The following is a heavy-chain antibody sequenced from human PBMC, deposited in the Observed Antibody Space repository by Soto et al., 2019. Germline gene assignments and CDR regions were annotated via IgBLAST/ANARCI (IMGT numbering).Heavy chain of an antibody. CDR2: IDYSGTT. Sequence: SETLSLTCTVSGGSVSSGTYFWGWFRQPPGKGLEWIGSIDYSGTTYYNTSLRTRATISVDTSKNQFSLKLSSVTAADTAVYYCARRYGSSFDYWGQGTPVTVSS. CDR3: ARRYGSSFDY. CDR1: GGSVSSGTYF. V-gene: IGHV4-39*01. J-gene: IGHJ4*02. D-gene: IGHD3-16*01.